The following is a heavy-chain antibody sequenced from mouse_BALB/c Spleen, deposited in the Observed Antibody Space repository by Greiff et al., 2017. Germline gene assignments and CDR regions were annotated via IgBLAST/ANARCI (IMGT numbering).Heavy chain of an antibody. CDR2: INPSTGYT. V-gene: IGHV1-7*01. D-gene: IGHD2-14*01. J-gene: IGHJ2*01. Sequence: VQLQQSGAELAKPGASVKMSCKASGYTFTSYWMHWVKQRPGQGLEWIGYINPSTGYTEYNQKFKDKATLTADKSSSTAYMQLSSLTSEDSAVYYCARAYYRYDEGDYWGQGTTLTVSS. CDR1: GYTFTSYW. CDR3: ARAYYRYDEGDY.